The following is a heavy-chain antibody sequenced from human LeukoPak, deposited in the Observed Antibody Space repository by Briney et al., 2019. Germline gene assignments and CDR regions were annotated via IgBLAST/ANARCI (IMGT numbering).Heavy chain of an antibody. CDR3: ARGGDYDYGDFVAFDY. J-gene: IGHJ4*02. CDR1: GYTFTSYG. D-gene: IGHD4-17*01. CDR2: ISAYNGNT. Sequence: ASVKVSCKASGYTFTSYGISWVRQAPGLGLEWMGWISAYNGNTNYAQKFQGRVTMTRDTSISTAYMELSRLRSDDTAVYYCARGGDYDYGDFVAFDYWGQGTLVTVSS. V-gene: IGHV1-18*01.